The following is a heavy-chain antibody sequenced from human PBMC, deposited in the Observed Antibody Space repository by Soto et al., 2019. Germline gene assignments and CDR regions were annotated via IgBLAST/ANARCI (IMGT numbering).Heavy chain of an antibody. CDR1: GGSFSGYY. V-gene: IGHV4-34*01. CDR2: INHSGST. CDR3: ARAWNLDY. D-gene: IGHD1-1*01. Sequence: QVQLQQWGAGLLKPSETLSLTCAVYGGSFSGYYWSWIRQPPGKGLEWIGEINHSGSTNYNPSLKSRVTISVDTSKNQFSLKLISVTAADTAVYYCARAWNLDYWGQGTLVTVSS. J-gene: IGHJ4*02.